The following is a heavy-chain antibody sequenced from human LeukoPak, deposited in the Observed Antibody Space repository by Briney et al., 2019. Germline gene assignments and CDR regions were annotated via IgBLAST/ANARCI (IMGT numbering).Heavy chain of an antibody. J-gene: IGHJ4*02. Sequence: PGGSLRLSCAASGFTFSNYWMHWVRQAPGKGLVWVSRINSDGSSTSYADSVKGRFTISRDNAKNALYLQMNSLTAEDTAVYYCARRGPYSSGPPDYWGQGTLVTVSS. D-gene: IGHD6-19*01. CDR3: ARRGPYSSGPPDY. CDR1: GFTFSNYW. CDR2: INSDGSST. V-gene: IGHV3-74*01.